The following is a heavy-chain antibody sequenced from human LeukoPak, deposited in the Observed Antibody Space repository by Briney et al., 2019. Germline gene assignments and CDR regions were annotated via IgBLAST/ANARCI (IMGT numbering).Heavy chain of an antibody. Sequence: GGSLRLSCAASGFTFSNYPIHWVRQAPGKGLEWVAVISYDGSNKNYADSVKGRFTISRDNSKNTLFLQMNSLMSEDTAVYYCARGLTVRGVITNPDYWGQGSLVTVSS. CDR1: GFTFSNYP. CDR3: ARGLTVRGVITNPDY. D-gene: IGHD3-10*01. CDR2: ISYDGSNK. V-gene: IGHV3-30-3*01. J-gene: IGHJ4*02.